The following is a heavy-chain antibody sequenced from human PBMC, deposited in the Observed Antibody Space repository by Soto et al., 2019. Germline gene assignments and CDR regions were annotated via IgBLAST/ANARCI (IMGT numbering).Heavy chain of an antibody. D-gene: IGHD2-15*01. CDR2: INAGSGNT. J-gene: IGHJ4*02. CDR3: ARSMVVAAHYYFDY. CDR1: GYTFTSYA. Sequence: ASVKVSCKASGYTFTSYAMHWVRQAPGQRLEWMGWINAGSGNTKYSQKFQGRVTITRDTSASTAYMELSSLRSEDTAVYYCARSMVVAAHYYFDYWAREPWSPSPQ. V-gene: IGHV1-3*01.